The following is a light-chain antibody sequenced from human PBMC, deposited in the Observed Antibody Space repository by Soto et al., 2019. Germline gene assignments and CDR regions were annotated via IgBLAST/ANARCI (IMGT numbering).Light chain of an antibody. CDR1: QSISNW. CDR3: QQFNSYSPWT. V-gene: IGKV1-5*03. J-gene: IGKJ1*01. CDR2: KAS. Sequence: DIQMTQSPSTLSASVGDRVTITCRASQSISNWLAWYQQKPGRAPKLLIYKASNLQSGVPSRFSGSGSGTEFTLTISSLQPDDFATYYCQQFNSYSPWTFGQGTKVEIK.